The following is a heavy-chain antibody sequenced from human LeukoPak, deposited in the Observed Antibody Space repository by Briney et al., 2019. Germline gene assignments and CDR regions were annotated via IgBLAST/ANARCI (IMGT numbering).Heavy chain of an antibody. J-gene: IGHJ5*02. D-gene: IGHD4-17*01. V-gene: IGHV3-21*01. CDR2: ITSSNDYV. CDR3: AREFKSGYGMWA. Sequence: GGSLRLSCAASGFIFNNYAMTWVRQAPGKGLEWVSSITSSNDYVYYAASVQGRFTISRDNAENLLHLHMNSLRADDTAVYYCAREFKSGYGMWAWGQGTLVTVSS. CDR1: GFIFNNYA.